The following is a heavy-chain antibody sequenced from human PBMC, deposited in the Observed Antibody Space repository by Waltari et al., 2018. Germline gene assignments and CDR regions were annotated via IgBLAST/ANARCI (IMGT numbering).Heavy chain of an antibody. CDR3: TRAGSSSWYPRGTYYYFYMDV. CDR2: IRSKAYGGTT. D-gene: IGHD6-13*01. J-gene: IGHJ6*03. CDR1: GFTFGDYA. V-gene: IGHV3-49*04. Sequence: EVQLVESGGGLVQPGRSLRLSCTASGFTFGDYAMSWVRQAPGKGLEWVGFIRSKAYGGTTEYAASVKGRFTISRDDSKSIAYLQMNSLKTEDTAVYYCTRAGSSSWYPRGTYYYFYMDVWGKGTTVTVSS.